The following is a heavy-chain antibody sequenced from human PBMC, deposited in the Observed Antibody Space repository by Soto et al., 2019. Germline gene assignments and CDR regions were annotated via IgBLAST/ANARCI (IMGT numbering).Heavy chain of an antibody. CDR3: ARWVAGAADC. CDR1: GFASSDHY. J-gene: IGHJ4*02. Sequence: GGSMRLSCAASGFASSDHYMDWVRQAPGKGLEWLGRTKNKGQSFTIEYAPSVKGRFIISRDDSKNSVFLQINSLRTDDTAVYYCARWVAGAADCWGQGTQVTVSS. D-gene: IGHD2-15*01. CDR2: TKNKGQSFTI. V-gene: IGHV3-72*01.